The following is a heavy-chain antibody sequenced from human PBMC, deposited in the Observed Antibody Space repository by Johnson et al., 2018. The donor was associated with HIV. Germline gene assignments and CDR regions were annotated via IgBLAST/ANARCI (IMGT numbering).Heavy chain of an antibody. D-gene: IGHD6-13*01. CDR1: GFTFSSYW. J-gene: IGHJ3*02. Sequence: QVQLVESGGGLVQPGGSLRLSCAASGFTFSSYWMSWVRQAPGKGLEWVAVISYDGSNKYYADSVKGRFTISRDNSKNTLYLQMNSLRSEDTAVYYCARDRVAAAVDAFDIWGQGTMVTVSS. CDR3: ARDRVAAAVDAFDI. CDR2: ISYDGSNK. V-gene: IGHV3-30*14.